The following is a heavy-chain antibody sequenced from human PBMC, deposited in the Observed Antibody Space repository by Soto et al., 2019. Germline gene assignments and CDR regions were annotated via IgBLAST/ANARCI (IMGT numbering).Heavy chain of an antibody. D-gene: IGHD6-6*01. CDR2: INAGNGNT. CDR1: GYTFTSYA. V-gene: IGHV1-3*01. Sequence: GASVKVCCKASGYTFTSYAMHWVRQAPGQRLEWMGWINAGNGNTKYSQKFQGRVTITRDTSASTAYMELSSLRSEDTAVYYCARGPGSSSPNWFDPWGQGTLVTVSS. J-gene: IGHJ5*02. CDR3: ARGPGSSSPNWFDP.